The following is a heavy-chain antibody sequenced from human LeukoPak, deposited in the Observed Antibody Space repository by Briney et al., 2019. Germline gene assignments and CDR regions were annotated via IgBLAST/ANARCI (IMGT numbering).Heavy chain of an antibody. V-gene: IGHV3-23*01. CDR2: IRDSGNST. J-gene: IGHJ4*02. D-gene: IGHD3-3*01. CDR1: GFTLSSYA. Sequence: GASLRLSCVASGFTLSSYAMSWVRQTPGKGLGWVSTIRDSGNSTYYADSVKGRFTISRDNSKNTLYLQMNSLRAEDTAVYYCAKESNYDFWSGYFPFDYWGQGTLVTVSS. CDR3: AKESNYDFWSGYFPFDY.